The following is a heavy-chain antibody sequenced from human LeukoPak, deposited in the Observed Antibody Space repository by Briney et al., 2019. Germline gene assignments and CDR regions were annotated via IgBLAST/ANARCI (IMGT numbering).Heavy chain of an antibody. J-gene: IGHJ2*01. D-gene: IGHD6-19*01. V-gene: IGHV3-74*01. CDR2: VNSEGSST. CDR3: VSTVDYWYFDL. CDR1: GFTFSSHW. Sequence: GESLRLSCAASGFTFSSHWMHWVRQPPGKGLMWVSRVNSEGSSTTYADSVKGRFTISRDNAKNTPYLQINSLRAEDTAVYYCVSTVDYWYFDLWGRGTLVTVSS.